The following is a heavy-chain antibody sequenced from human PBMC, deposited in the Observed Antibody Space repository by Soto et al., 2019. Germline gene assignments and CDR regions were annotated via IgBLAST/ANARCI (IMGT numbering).Heavy chain of an antibody. D-gene: IGHD2-2*01. CDR3: PRDTQLSNRGLRGIFDP. CDR2: ISPYNGDT. Sequence: QVQLVQSGADVKKPGASVKVSCKASGYTFTSYGISWVRQAPGQGLEWVGWISPYNGDTNYAQKVQGRVTMTTNRFTSTAYMELRSMISDDTAVYYCPRDTQLSNRGLRGIFDPWGQGTMVTVSS. V-gene: IGHV1-18*01. J-gene: IGHJ5*02. CDR1: GYTFTSYG.